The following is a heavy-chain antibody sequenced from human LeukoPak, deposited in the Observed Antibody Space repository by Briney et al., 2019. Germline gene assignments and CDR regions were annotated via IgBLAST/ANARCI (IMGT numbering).Heavy chain of an antibody. J-gene: IGHJ3*02. V-gene: IGHV4-34*01. Sequence: PSETLSLTCAVYGGSFSGYYWSWIRQPPGKGLEWIGEINHSGSTNYNPSLKSRVTISVDTSKNQFSLKLSSVTAADTAVYYCARHRYGAFDIWGQGTMVTVSS. D-gene: IGHD3-9*01. CDR1: GGSFSGYY. CDR2: INHSGST. CDR3: ARHRYGAFDI.